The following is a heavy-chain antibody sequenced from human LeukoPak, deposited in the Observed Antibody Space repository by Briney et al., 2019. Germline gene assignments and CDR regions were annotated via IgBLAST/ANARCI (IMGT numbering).Heavy chain of an antibody. CDR2: ISGSGVST. V-gene: IGHV3-23*01. CDR3: ARDPPRFLAISYYYYGMDV. Sequence: GGSLRLSCAASGFTFSSYAMSWVRQAPGKGLEWVSGISGSGVSTYYADSVKGRFTISRDNFKNTLNLQMNSLRAEDTAVYYCARDPPRFLAISYYYYGMDVWGQGTTVTVSS. CDR1: GFTFSSYA. D-gene: IGHD2-21*01. J-gene: IGHJ6*02.